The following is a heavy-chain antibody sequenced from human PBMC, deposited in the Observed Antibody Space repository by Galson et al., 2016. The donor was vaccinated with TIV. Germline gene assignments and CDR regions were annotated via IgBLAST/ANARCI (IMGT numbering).Heavy chain of an antibody. CDR2: INQDGTKQ. D-gene: IGHD2/OR15-2a*01. CDR3: ARSLWPEDY. Sequence: PVQSLRLSCAASGFNFNGFYMSWVRHTPGKGLEWVANINQDGTKQFYGESVRGRFSITRDNVGNTVHLQMSSLRDDDTGIYYCARSLWPEDYWGQGIPVTVSS. V-gene: IGHV3-7*03. CDR1: GFNFNGFY. J-gene: IGHJ4*02.